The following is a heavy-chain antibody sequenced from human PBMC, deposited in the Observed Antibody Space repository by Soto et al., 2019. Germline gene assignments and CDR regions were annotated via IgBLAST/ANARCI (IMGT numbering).Heavy chain of an antibody. J-gene: IGHJ6*02. Sequence: XETLSLTCTVSGVSISSSSYYWGWIRQPPGKGLEWIGSIYYSGSTYYNPSLKSRVTISVDTSKNQFSLKLSSVTAADTAVYYCARRNNWKDVSGMDVWGQGTTVTVSS. CDR1: GVSISSSSYY. CDR2: IYYSGST. CDR3: ARRNNWKDVSGMDV. V-gene: IGHV4-39*01. D-gene: IGHD1-20*01.